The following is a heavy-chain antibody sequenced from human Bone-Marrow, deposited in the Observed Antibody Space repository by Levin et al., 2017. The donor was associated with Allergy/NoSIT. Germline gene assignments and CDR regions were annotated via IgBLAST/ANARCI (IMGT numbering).Heavy chain of an antibody. D-gene: IGHD1-14*01. CDR1: GFSIDNSA. V-gene: IGHV3-23*01. CDR3: AKASGTWRRNAWFHP. J-gene: IGHJ5*02. CDR2: LNGDGGNA. Sequence: GGSLRLSCAASGFSIDNSAVSWVRQAPGKGLEWVSGLNGDGGNAYYADSVKGRSTMSRDIANNSLILEIETLRVEDPAVYFCAKASGTWRRNAWFHPWGQGTRVTVSS.